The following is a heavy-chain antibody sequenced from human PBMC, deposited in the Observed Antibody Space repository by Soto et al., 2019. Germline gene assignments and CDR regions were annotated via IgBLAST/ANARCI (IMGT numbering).Heavy chain of an antibody. V-gene: IGHV3-23*01. CDR1: GFTFSSDA. J-gene: IGHJ4*02. CDR3: VKARYSSNRGYFDY. Sequence: EVQLLESGGGLVQPGGSLRLSCAASGFTFSSDAMSWVRQAPGRGLEWVSSLDGSGSHTFHADSVKGRFTISRDNSKNTGYLQMNSLRAEDTAVYYCVKARYSSNRGYFDYWGQGTVVTVSS. D-gene: IGHD1-1*01. CDR2: LDGSGSHT.